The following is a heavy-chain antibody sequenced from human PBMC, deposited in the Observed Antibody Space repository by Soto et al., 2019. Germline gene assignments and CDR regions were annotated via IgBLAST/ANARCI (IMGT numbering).Heavy chain of an antibody. J-gene: IGHJ4*02. D-gene: IGHD6-13*01. V-gene: IGHV3-21*01. Sequence: PGGSLRLSCEGSGFTFSSYSMNWVRQAPGKGLEWVSYISGSGGYIYYADSVKGRFTISRDNAKNSLYLQMTSLRDEDTALYYCARDRQSTPWYAADYWGQGSLVTVSS. CDR2: ISGSGGYI. CDR3: ARDRQSTPWYAADY. CDR1: GFTFSSYS.